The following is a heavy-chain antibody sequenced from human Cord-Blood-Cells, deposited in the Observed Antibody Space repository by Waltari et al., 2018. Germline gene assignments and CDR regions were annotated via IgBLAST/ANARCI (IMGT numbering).Heavy chain of an antibody. V-gene: IGHV5-51*01. Sequence: EVQLVQSGAEVKKPGESLKISGKGSGYSFTSYWIGWVRQMSGKGLEWMGIICPGDSDTSNSPSFQGQVTISADKSISTAYLQWSSLKASDSARYYCAARTGDQDYWGQGTLVTVSS. D-gene: IGHD7-27*01. CDR3: AARTGDQDY. CDR2: ICPGDSDT. CDR1: GYSFTSYW. J-gene: IGHJ4*02.